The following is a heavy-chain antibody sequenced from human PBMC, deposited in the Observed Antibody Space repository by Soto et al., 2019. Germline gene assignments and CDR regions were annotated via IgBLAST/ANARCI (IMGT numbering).Heavy chain of an antibody. CDR1: GFTLGSYA. Sequence: PGGSLRLSSVASGFTLGSYAMSWVRQATGKGLEWVSALGSSVVTYYADSAKGRLTISRDISKNTLYLQMNSLRVEDTAVYSCAKGSPDSSGYYKLDYWGQGTLVTVS. J-gene: IGHJ4*02. CDR3: AKGSPDSSGYYKLDY. D-gene: IGHD3-22*01. V-gene: IGHV3-23*01. CDR2: LGSSVVT.